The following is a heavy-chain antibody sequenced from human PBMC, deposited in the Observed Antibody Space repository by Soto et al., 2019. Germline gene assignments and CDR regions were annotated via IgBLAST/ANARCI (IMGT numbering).Heavy chain of an antibody. CDR2: IYRDDDK. D-gene: IGHD6-13*01. CDR1: GFSLSTSGVG. CDR3: AHLNPPKLSYSSSWLFDY. Sequence: SGPTLVNPTQTLTLTCTFSGFSLSTSGVGVGWIRQPPGKALEWLALIYRDDDKRYSPSLKSRLTITEDTSKNQVVLTMTNMDPVDTATYYCAHLNPPKLSYSSSWLFDYWGQGTLVTVSS. V-gene: IGHV2-5*02. J-gene: IGHJ4*02.